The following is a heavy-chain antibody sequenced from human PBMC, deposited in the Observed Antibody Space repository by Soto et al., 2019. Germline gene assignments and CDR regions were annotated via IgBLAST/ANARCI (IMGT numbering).Heavy chain of an antibody. Sequence: QVQLVQSGTEVKKPGSSVKVSCKASGDTFSSYSITWVRQAPGRGLEWMGGIIPIFGSANYAQRFQGRVMISADEFTSTAYMELNSLRSEDTAVYYCARDRGGIGTSWPLDYWGQGTLVTVSS. V-gene: IGHV1-69*01. CDR2: IIPIFGSA. D-gene: IGHD6-13*01. J-gene: IGHJ4*02. CDR1: GDTFSSYS. CDR3: ARDRGGIGTSWPLDY.